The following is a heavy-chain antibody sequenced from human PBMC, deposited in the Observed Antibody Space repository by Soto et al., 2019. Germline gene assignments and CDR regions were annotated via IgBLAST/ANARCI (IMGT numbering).Heavy chain of an antibody. Sequence: PSETLSLTCTVSGGSISSYYWSWIRQPPGKGLEWIGYIYYSGSTNYNPSLKSRVTISVDTSKNQFSLKLSSVTAADTAVYYCARATYLGYYDFSSVLTPYDAFDIWGQGTMVTVSS. J-gene: IGHJ3*02. V-gene: IGHV4-59*01. CDR1: GGSISSYY. CDR3: ARATYLGYYDFSSVLTPYDAFDI. CDR2: IYYSGST. D-gene: IGHD3-3*01.